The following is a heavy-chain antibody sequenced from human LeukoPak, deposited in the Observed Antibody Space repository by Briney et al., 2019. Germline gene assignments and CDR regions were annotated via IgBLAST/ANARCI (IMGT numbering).Heavy chain of an antibody. CDR2: ISSSSSYI. Sequence: GGSLRLSCAASGFTFSSYSMNWVRQAPGKGLEWVSSISSSSSYIYYADSVKGRFTISRDNAKNSLYLQMNSLRAEDTAVYYCAITRNYYDSSGYSYWGQGTLVTVSS. V-gene: IGHV3-21*01. D-gene: IGHD3-22*01. CDR1: GFTFSSYS. J-gene: IGHJ4*02. CDR3: AITRNYYDSSGYSY.